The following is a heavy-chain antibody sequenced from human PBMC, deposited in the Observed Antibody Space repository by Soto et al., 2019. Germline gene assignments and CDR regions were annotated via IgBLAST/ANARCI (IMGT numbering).Heavy chain of an antibody. CDR1: GGSISSGGYY. Sequence: LSLTCTVSGGSISSGGYYWSWIRQHPGKGLEWIGYIYYSGSTYYNPSLKSRVTISVDTSKNQFSLKLSSVTAADTAVYYCARFSRPYGYSSSWYRPEGYYYYGMDVWGQGTTVTVSS. CDR3: ARFSRPYGYSSSWYRPEGYYYYGMDV. CDR2: IYYSGST. J-gene: IGHJ6*02. D-gene: IGHD6-13*01. V-gene: IGHV4-31*03.